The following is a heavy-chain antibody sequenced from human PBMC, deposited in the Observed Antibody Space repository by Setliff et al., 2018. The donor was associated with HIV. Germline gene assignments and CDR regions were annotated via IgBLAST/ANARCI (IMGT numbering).Heavy chain of an antibody. Sequence: PSETLSLTGTVAGGSISISSYYLGWILQPPGKWLRWIGSIYHSGSTSYNPSLKSRATISVSTSKNQFSLKLCSVTAADTAVYYCATVSGYYWHYFDYWDPGTLVTVSS. J-gene: IGHJ4*02. CDR2: IYHSGST. CDR1: GGSISISSYY. V-gene: IGHV4-39*07. D-gene: IGHD3-22*01. CDR3: ATVSGYYWHYFDY.